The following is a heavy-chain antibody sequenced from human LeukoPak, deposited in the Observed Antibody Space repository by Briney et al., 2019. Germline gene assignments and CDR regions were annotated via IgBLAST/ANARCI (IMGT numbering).Heavy chain of an antibody. CDR1: GGSISSYY. CDR2: IYYSGST. CDR3: ASSSGWYEGGFDY. V-gene: IGHV4-59*08. D-gene: IGHD6-19*01. J-gene: IGHJ4*02. Sequence: SETLSLTCTVSGGSISSYYWSWIRQPPGKGLEWIGYIYYSGSTNYNPSLKSRVTISVDTSKNQLSLKLSSVTAADTAVYYCASSSGWYEGGFDYWGQGTLVTVSS.